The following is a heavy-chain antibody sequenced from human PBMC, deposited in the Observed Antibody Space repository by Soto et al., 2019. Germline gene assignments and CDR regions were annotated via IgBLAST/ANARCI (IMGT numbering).Heavy chain of an antibody. CDR2: INPSGGST. V-gene: IGHV1-46*01. CDR1: GYTFTSYY. D-gene: IGHD6-13*01. CDR3: ARSLWKQLDPDDAFDI. J-gene: IGHJ3*02. Sequence: GASVKVSCKASGYTFTSYYMHWVRQAPGQGLEWMGIINPSGGSTSYAQKFQGRVTMTRDTSTSTVYMELSSLRSEDTAVYYCARSLWKQLDPDDAFDIWGQGTMVTVSS.